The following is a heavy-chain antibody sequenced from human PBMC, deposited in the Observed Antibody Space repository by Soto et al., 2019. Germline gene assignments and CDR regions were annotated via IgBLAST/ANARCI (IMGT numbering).Heavy chain of an antibody. CDR3: AKDGQLVRAFDY. CDR2: ISGSGGST. J-gene: IGHJ4*02. Sequence: PGGSLRLSCAASGFTFSSYAMSWVRQAPGKGLEWVSAISGSGGSTYYADSVKGRFTISRDNSKNTLYPQMNSLRAEDTAVYYCAKDGQLVRAFDYWGQGTLVTVSS. V-gene: IGHV3-23*01. D-gene: IGHD6-6*01. CDR1: GFTFSSYA.